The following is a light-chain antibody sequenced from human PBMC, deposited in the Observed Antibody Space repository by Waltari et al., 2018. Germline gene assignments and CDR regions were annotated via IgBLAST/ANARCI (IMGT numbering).Light chain of an antibody. CDR2: EVS. J-gene: IGLJ2*01. CDR3: NSYAGSNNLV. Sequence: QSALTQPPSASGSPGQSVTISCTGTSSDAGGYNYVSWYQQHPGKAPKLMIYEVSKRPSGVPDRFSGSKSGNTASLTVSGLQAEDEADYYCNSYAGSNNLVFGGGTKLTVL. V-gene: IGLV2-8*01. CDR1: SSDAGGYNY.